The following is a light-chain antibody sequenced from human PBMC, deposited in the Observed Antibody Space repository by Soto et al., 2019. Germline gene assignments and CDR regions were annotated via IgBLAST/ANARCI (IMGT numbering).Light chain of an antibody. Sequence: SVGDRVTITCRASQSISSWLAWYQQKPGKAPKLLIYKASSLESGVPPRFSGSGSGTEFTLTISSLQPDDFATYYCQQYNSYRTFGQGTKVDIK. J-gene: IGKJ1*01. CDR2: KAS. V-gene: IGKV1-5*03. CDR3: QQYNSYRT. CDR1: QSISSW.